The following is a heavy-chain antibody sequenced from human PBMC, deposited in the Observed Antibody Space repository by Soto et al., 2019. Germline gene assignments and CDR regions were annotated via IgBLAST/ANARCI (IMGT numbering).Heavy chain of an antibody. J-gene: IGHJ4*02. D-gene: IGHD2-15*01. CDR3: AKVQDIVVVVAATFDY. CDR1: GFTFSSYA. CDR2: ISGSGGST. V-gene: IGHV3-23*01. Sequence: GGSLRLSCAASGFTFSSYAMSWVRQAPGKGLEWVSAISGSGGSTYYADSVKGRFTISRDNSKNTLYLQMNSLRAEDTAVYYCAKVQDIVVVVAATFDYWGQGTLVTVSS.